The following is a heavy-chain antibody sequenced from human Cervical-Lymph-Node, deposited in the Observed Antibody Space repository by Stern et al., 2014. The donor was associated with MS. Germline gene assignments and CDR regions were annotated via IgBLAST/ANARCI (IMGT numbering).Heavy chain of an antibody. V-gene: IGHV1-2*06. J-gene: IGHJ6*02. D-gene: IGHD3-9*01. CDR3: ARGTYFDYYYYGMDV. CDR2: INPNSGGT. Sequence: QDQLVQSGAEVKKPGASVKVSCKASGYTFTGNYMHWVRQAPGQGLESMGRINPNSGGTKYAQKFQGRVSMARDTSISTAYMELSRLRSDDTAVYYCARGTYFDYYYYGMDVWGQGTTVTVSS. CDR1: GYTFTGNY.